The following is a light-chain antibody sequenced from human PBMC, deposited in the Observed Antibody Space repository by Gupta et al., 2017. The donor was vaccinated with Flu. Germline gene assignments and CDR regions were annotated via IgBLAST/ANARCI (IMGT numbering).Light chain of an antibody. CDR1: QTISTY. J-gene: IGKJ2*01. CDR2: AAS. Sequence: DIQMTQSPSSLSASLGDRVTITCRASQTISTYLNWYQQKPGKAPKLLIHAASRLQSGVPSRVSGSGSGTDFTLTISRLQPEDVATYYCQNKDSTLYTFGQGTKMDIK. CDR3: QNKDSTLYT. V-gene: IGKV1-39*01.